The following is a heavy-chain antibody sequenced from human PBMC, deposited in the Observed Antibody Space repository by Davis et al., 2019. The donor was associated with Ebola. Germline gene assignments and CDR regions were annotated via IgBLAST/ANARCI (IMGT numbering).Heavy chain of an antibody. CDR1: GGSISSGSYY. D-gene: IGHD5-12*01. V-gene: IGHV4-61*09. J-gene: IGHJ6*02. CDR2: IYTSGST. CDR3: ARDGGSGYDRYYYGMDV. Sequence: PSETLSLTCTVSGGSISSGSYYWSWIRQPAGKGLEWIGHIYTSGSTNYNPSLKSRVTISVDTSKNQFSLKLSSVTAADTAVYYCARDGGSGYDRYYYGMDVWGQGTTVTVSS.